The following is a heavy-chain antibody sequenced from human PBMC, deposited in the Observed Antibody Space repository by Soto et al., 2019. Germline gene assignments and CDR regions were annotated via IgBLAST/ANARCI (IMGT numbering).Heavy chain of an antibody. CDR3: ARGIVDFWSGRHYFDY. J-gene: IGHJ4*02. D-gene: IGHD3-3*01. Sequence: SETLSLTWTVSASSISYYWSWIQQPAGKGLEWIGRIYTSGSTNYNPSLKSRVTMSIDTSKNQSSLTLTSVTAADTAVYFCARGIVDFWSGRHYFDYWGQGTLVTVSS. CDR2: IYTSGST. CDR1: ASSISYY. V-gene: IGHV4-4*07.